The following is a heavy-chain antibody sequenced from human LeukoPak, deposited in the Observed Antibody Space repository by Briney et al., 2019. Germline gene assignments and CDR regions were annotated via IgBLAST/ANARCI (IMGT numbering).Heavy chain of an antibody. V-gene: IGHV3-30-3*01. CDR1: GFTFSSYA. D-gene: IGHD6-13*01. Sequence: GGSLRLSCAASGFTFSSYAMHWVRQAPGKGLEWVALISYDGSNKYYADSVKGRFTISRDNSKNTLYLQMNSLRTEDTAVYYCARDLGRDSSWYIYDYWGQGTPVTVSS. J-gene: IGHJ4*02. CDR3: ARDLGRDSSWYIYDY. CDR2: ISYDGSNK.